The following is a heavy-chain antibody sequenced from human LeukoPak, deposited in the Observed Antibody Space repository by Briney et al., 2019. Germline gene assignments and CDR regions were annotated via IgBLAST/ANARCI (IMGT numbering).Heavy chain of an antibody. Sequence: SETLSLTCTVSGGSISSYYWSWIRQPPGKGLEWIGYIYYSGSTNYNPSLKSRVTISVDTSKNQFSLKLSSVTAADTAVYYCARGGNAEPYYFDYWGQGTLVTVSS. D-gene: IGHD4-23*01. J-gene: IGHJ4*02. V-gene: IGHV4-59*01. CDR3: ARGGNAEPYYFDY. CDR1: GGSISSYY. CDR2: IYYSGST.